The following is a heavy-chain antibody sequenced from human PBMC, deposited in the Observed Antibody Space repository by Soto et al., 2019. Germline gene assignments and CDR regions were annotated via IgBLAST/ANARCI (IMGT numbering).Heavy chain of an antibody. CDR2: ISSNGGST. CDR1: GFTFSSYA. CDR3: VKDSGGYYDSSGYYVPFDY. D-gene: IGHD3-22*01. Sequence: QPGGSLRLSCSASGFTFSSYAMHWVRQAPGKGLEYVSAISSNGGSTYYADSVKGRFTISRDNSKNTLYLQMSSLRAEDTAVYYCVKDSGGYYDSSGYYVPFDYWGQGTLVTVSS. J-gene: IGHJ4*02. V-gene: IGHV3-64D*06.